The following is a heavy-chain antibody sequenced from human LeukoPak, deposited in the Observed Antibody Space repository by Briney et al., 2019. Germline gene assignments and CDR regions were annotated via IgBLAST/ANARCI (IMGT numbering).Heavy chain of an antibody. D-gene: IGHD1-7*01. CDR2: IYYSGST. Sequence: SGTLSLTCAVSGGSISSSNWWSWVRQPPGKGLEWIGYIYYSGSTYYNPSLKSRVTISVGTSKNQFSLKLSSVTAADTAVYYCARSSNWNYDDYWGQGTLVTVSS. J-gene: IGHJ4*02. CDR1: GGSISSSNW. CDR3: ARSSNWNYDDY. V-gene: IGHV4-4*02.